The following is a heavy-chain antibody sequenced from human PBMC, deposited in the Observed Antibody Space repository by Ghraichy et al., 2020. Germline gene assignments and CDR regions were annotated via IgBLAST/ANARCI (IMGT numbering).Heavy chain of an antibody. D-gene: IGHD3-22*01. CDR1: GFDFDAHG. CDR3: ARARSEYYSDMDY. Sequence: GESLNISCAASGFDFDAHGMSWVRQRPGKGLEWVSGIDWSADDFDYAVSVKGRFIISRDNAKKSLYLQMNSLRVEDTAFYYCARARSEYYSDMDYWGPGTLVTVSS. V-gene: IGHV3-20*04. J-gene: IGHJ4*02. CDR2: IDWSADDF.